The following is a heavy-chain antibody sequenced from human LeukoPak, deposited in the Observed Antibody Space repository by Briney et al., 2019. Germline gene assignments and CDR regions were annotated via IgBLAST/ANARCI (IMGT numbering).Heavy chain of an antibody. V-gene: IGHV3-43*01. D-gene: IGHD6-19*01. J-gene: IGHJ4*02. CDR2: ISWDGHTT. CDR3: VKGHRWSSSGWYFMFDY. CDR1: GFTFDDCF. Sequence: GGSLRLSCAASGFTFDDCFMHWVRQVPRKGLEWVSLISWDGHTTYYADSVKGRFTISRDSSKNSLYLQMNSLRTEDTALYYCVKGHRWSSSGWYFMFDYWGQGTLVTVSS.